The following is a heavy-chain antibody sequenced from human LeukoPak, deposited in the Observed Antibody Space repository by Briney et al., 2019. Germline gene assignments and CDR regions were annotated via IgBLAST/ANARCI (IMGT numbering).Heavy chain of an antibody. CDR2: IYSGGRT. CDR1: GFNVRNNW. V-gene: IGHV3-53*01. J-gene: IGHJ4*02. CDR3: AGGVAVAGLDY. D-gene: IGHD6-19*01. Sequence: GGSLRLSCAASGFNVRNNWMSWVRLAPGKGLEWVSVIYSGGRTYYTDSVRGRFSISRDNSKNTLYLQMNSLRVEDTAVYFCAGGVAVAGLDYWGQGILVTVSS.